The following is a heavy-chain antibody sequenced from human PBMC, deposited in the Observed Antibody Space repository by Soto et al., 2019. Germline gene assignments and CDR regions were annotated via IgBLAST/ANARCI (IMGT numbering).Heavy chain of an antibody. CDR2: ISGSGGST. V-gene: IGHV3-23*01. Sequence: GESLKISCAASGFTFSSYAMSWVRQAPGKGLEWVSAISGSGGSTYYADSVKGRFTISRDNSKNTLYLQMNSLRAEDTAVYYCAYNLHGRLSLDYWGQGTLVTVSS. CDR3: AYNLHGRLSLDY. J-gene: IGHJ4*02. CDR1: GFTFSSYA. D-gene: IGHD1-1*01.